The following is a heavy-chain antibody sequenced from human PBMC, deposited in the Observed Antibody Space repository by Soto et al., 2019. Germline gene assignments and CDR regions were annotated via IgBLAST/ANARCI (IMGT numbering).Heavy chain of an antibody. Sequence: SETLSLTCTVSGGSISSSSYYWGWIRQPPGKGLEWIGSGTTYYNPSLRSRVTISVDTTKEQFSLKLSSVTAADTAVYYCATYGGDTGRFDYWGQGTLVTVSS. CDR3: ATYGGDTGRFDY. D-gene: IGHD4-17*01. CDR2: SGTT. V-gene: IGHV4-39*01. J-gene: IGHJ4*02. CDR1: GGSISSSSYY.